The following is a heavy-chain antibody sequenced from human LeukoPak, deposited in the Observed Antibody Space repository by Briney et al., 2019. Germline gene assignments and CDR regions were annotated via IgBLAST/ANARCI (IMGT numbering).Heavy chain of an antibody. CDR2: IYYSGST. D-gene: IGHD6-13*01. V-gene: IGHV4-59*01. Sequence: SETQSLTCTVSGGSIGSYYWSWIRQPPGQGLEWIGYIYYSGSTNYNPSLKSRVAISVDTSKNQFSLNLSSVTAADTAVYYCAREGVSAATFDSWGQGTLVTVSS. J-gene: IGHJ4*02. CDR1: GGSIGSYY. CDR3: AREGVSAATFDS.